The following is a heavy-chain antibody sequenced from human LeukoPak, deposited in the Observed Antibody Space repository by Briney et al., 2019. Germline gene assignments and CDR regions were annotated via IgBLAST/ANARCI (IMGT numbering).Heavy chain of an antibody. CDR3: ARVDSLGAVGY. CDR2: SSTSNGAT. J-gene: IGHJ4*02. CDR1: GYTFTSHP. D-gene: IGHD7-27*01. V-gene: IGHV1-18*01. Sequence: GASVKVSCKASGYTFTSHPISWARQAPGQGLEWVGWSSTSNGATNYAQKLQGRVTMTTDTSTSTAYMELRSLRSDDTAVYYCARVDSLGAVGYWGQGTLVTVSS.